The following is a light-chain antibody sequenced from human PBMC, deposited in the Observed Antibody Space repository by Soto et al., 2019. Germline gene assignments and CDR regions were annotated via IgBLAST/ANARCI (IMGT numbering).Light chain of an antibody. J-gene: IGKJ1*01. CDR3: QKYNTAPRT. CDR1: QGISSY. Sequence: DIQMTQSPSSLSASAGDRVTITCRASQGISSYLAWYQQRPGEVPKLLIYAASTLQSEVPSRFSGSGSGTDFTLTISSLQPEDVATYYCQKYNTAPRTFGQGTKVDIK. V-gene: IGKV1-27*01. CDR2: AAS.